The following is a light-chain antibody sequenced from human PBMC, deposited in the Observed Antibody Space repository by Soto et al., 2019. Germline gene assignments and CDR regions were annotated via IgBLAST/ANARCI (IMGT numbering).Light chain of an antibody. V-gene: IGLV2-14*01. CDR3: NSYTSSSTLV. CDR2: EVS. Sequence: QSALTQPASVSGSPGQSITISCTGTSSDVGGSNYVSWYQQHPGKAPKLMIFEVSYRPSGISNRFSGSKSGNTASLTISGLQAEDEAEYYCNSYTSSSTLVFGGGTQLTVL. CDR1: SSDVGGSNY. J-gene: IGLJ2*01.